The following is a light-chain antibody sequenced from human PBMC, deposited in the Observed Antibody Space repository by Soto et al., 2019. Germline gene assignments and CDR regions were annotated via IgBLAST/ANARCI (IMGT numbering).Light chain of an antibody. V-gene: IGKV1-33*01. CDR1: QDINNY. J-gene: IGKJ1*01. CDR2: DAS. Sequence: DIQMTQSPSSLSASVGDRVTITCQASQDINNYLNWYQQKPGKAPKLLIYDASNLETGVPSRFSGSGSGTDFTFTISSLQPEDIATYYCQQYDNPPWTFGQGTKVDIK. CDR3: QQYDNPPWT.